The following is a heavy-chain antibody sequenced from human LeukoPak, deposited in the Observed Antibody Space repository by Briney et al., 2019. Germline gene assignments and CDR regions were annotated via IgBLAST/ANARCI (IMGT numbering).Heavy chain of an antibody. Sequence: KSSETLSLTCAVYGGSFSGYYWSWIRQPPGKGLEWIGEINHSGSTNYNPSLKSRVTISVDTSKNQFSLKLSSVTAADTAVYYCARLFYSTHFYYYYMDVRGKGTTVTVSS. J-gene: IGHJ6*03. CDR2: INHSGST. V-gene: IGHV4-34*01. D-gene: IGHD4-11*01. CDR3: ARLFYSTHFYYYYMDV. CDR1: GGSFSGYY.